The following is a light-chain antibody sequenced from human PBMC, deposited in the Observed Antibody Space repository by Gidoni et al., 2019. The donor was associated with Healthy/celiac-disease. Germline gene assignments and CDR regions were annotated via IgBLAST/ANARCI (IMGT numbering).Light chain of an antibody. V-gene: IGKV4-1*01. Sequence: IVMTHSPDSLPVSLGERATINCKSSQSVLYSSNNKNYLAWYQQKPGQPPKLLIYWASTRESGVPDRFSGSGSGTDFTLTISSLQAEDVAVYYCQQYYSTPFTFGPGTKVEIK. CDR3: QQYYSTPFT. J-gene: IGKJ3*01. CDR2: WAS. CDR1: QSVLYSSNNKNY.